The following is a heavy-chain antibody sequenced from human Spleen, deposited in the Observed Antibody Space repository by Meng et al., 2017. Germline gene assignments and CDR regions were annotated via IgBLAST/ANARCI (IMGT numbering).Heavy chain of an antibody. J-gene: IGHJ4*02. Sequence: GESLKISCAASGFPFNSYGMHWVRQAPGKGLVWVSRINSDGSSTSYADSVKGRFTISRDNAKNTLYLQMNSLRAEDTAVYYCASHPQQWLATTQDYWGQGTLVTVSS. V-gene: IGHV3-74*01. D-gene: IGHD6-19*01. CDR2: INSDGSST. CDR1: GFPFNSYG. CDR3: ASHPQQWLATTQDY.